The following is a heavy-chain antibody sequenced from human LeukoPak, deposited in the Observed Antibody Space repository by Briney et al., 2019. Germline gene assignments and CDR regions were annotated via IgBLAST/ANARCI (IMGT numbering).Heavy chain of an antibody. Sequence: SETLSLTCTVSGGSISSGDYYWSWIRQPPGKGLEWIGYIYYSGSTYYNPSLKSRVTISVDTSKNQFSLKLSSVTAADTAVYYCARDNPTRYYNGSGSHKGFDYRGQGTLVTVSS. CDR3: ARDNPTRYYNGSGSHKGFDY. CDR2: IYYSGST. D-gene: IGHD3-10*01. J-gene: IGHJ4*02. V-gene: IGHV4-30-4*08. CDR1: GGSISSGDYY.